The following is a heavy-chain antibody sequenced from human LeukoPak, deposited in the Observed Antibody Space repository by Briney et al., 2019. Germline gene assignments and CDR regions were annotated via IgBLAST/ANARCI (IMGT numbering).Heavy chain of an antibody. CDR1: GGSISSGSYY. Sequence: SETLSLTCTVSGGSISSGSYYWSWIRQPAGKGLEWIGRIYTSGSTYYNPSLKSRVTISVDRSKNQFSLKLSSVTAADTAVYYCARGESGDFWSGYHEYFQHWGQGTLVTVSS. V-gene: IGHV4-61*02. CDR3: ARGESGDFWSGYHEYFQH. J-gene: IGHJ1*01. D-gene: IGHD3-3*01. CDR2: IYTSGST.